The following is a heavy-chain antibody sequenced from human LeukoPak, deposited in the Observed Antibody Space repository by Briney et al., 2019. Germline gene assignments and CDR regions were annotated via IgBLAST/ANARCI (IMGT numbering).Heavy chain of an antibody. CDR3: ARARLYSSGVPGWFDP. CDR1: GYTFTSYY. Sequence: ASVKVSCKASGYTFTSYYMHWVRQAPGQGLEWMGIINPSGGSTSYAQKFQGRVTMTRDMSTSTVYMELSSLRSEDTAVYYCARARLYSSGVPGWFDPWGRGILVTVSS. V-gene: IGHV1-46*01. D-gene: IGHD3-22*01. CDR2: INPSGGST. J-gene: IGHJ5*02.